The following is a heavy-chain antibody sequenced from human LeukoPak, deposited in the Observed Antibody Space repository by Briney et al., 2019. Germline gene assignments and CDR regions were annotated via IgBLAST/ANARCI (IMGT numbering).Heavy chain of an antibody. CDR2: IWYDGSNK. J-gene: IGHJ4*02. Sequence: GGSLRLSCAASGFSFSRYWMSWVRQAPGKGLEWVAVIWYDGSNKYYADSVKGLFTISRDNSKNTLYLQMNSLRAEDTAVYYCARQYDFWSAMVDYWGQGTLVTVSS. V-gene: IGHV3-33*07. D-gene: IGHD3-3*01. CDR1: GFSFSRYW. CDR3: ARQYDFWSAMVDY.